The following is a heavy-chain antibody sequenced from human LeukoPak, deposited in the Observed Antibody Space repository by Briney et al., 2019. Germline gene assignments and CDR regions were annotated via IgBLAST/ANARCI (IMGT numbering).Heavy chain of an antibody. CDR2: IYPGDSDT. CDR1: GYSFTSCC. Sequence: GGSLKISCKGSGYSFTSCCIGWGLQLPGKGLEWMGIIYPGDSDTRYSPSFQGQDSISADKTISTRYLQKSRLKASDTAMYYCARRAPDYYYMDVWGKGTTVTVSS. V-gene: IGHV5-51*01. J-gene: IGHJ6*03. D-gene: IGHD1-26*01. CDR3: ARRAPDYYYMDV.